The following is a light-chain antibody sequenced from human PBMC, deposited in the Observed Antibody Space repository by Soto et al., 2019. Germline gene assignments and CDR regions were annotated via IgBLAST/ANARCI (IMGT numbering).Light chain of an antibody. CDR2: GAS. CDR3: QRSYGSPPWT. V-gene: IGKV1-39*01. J-gene: IGKJ1*01. Sequence: DIQMTQSPSSLSASVGARVIITWRGSQTISIFLNWYQQKPGKAPKLLIYGASTLQGGVPSRFSGSGSGTDFTLTISRLQPEDFATYYCQRSYGSPPWTFGQGTKVDIK. CDR1: QTISIF.